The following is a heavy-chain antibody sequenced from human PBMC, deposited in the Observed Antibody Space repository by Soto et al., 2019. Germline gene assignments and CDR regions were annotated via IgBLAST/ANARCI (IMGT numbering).Heavy chain of an antibody. CDR3: AKASDGGWPYYFDS. J-gene: IGHJ4*02. D-gene: IGHD2-15*01. Sequence: GGSLRLSCAASGFTFSSYAMSWVRQAPGKGLEWVSVISGSGGSTYYADSVKGRFTISRDNSKNTLHLQMNSLRVEDSAVYFCAKASDGGWPYYFDSWGQGALVTVSS. CDR2: ISGSGGST. V-gene: IGHV3-23*01. CDR1: GFTFSSYA.